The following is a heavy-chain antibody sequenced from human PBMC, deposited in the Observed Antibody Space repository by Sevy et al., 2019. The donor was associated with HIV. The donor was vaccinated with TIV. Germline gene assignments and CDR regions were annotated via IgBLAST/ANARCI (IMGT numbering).Heavy chain of an antibody. Sequence: GGSLILSCTDSGFTFIDYAMHWVRHAPGKGLEWVAVISDDGSKTYYADSVNGRFTISRDNSKNTLYLQMNSLRADDTAVYYCARGRVTSHYFDYWGQGTLVTVSS. J-gene: IGHJ4*02. CDR3: ARGRVTSHYFDY. V-gene: IGHV3-30*04. CDR2: ISDDGSKT. CDR1: GFTFIDYA. D-gene: IGHD2-21*02.